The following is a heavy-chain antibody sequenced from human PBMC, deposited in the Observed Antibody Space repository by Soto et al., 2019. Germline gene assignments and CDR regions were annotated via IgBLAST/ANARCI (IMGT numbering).Heavy chain of an antibody. V-gene: IGHV4-31*03. D-gene: IGHD3-3*01. CDR2: IYYSGST. CDR1: GGSISSGGFY. J-gene: IGHJ6*03. Sequence: SETLSLTCTVSGGSISSGGFYWSWIRQHPGKGLEWIGYIYYSGSTYYNPSLKSRVTISVDTSKNQFSLRLSSVTAADTAVYYCASLYFGVVSYYYYMDVWGKGTTVTVS. CDR3: ASLYFGVVSYYYYMDV.